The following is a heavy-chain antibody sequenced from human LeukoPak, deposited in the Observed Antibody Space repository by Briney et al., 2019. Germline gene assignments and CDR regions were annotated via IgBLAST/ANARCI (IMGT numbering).Heavy chain of an antibody. CDR2: IYYSGST. CDR1: GGSISSYH. Sequence: SETLSLTCTVSGGSISSYHWSWIRQPPGKGLEWIGYIYYSGSTNYNPSLKSRVTISVDTSKNQFSLKLSSVTAADTAVYYCARGMYYYDSSGWFDPWGQGTLVTVSS. V-gene: IGHV4-59*01. CDR3: ARGMYYYDSSGWFDP. D-gene: IGHD3-22*01. J-gene: IGHJ5*02.